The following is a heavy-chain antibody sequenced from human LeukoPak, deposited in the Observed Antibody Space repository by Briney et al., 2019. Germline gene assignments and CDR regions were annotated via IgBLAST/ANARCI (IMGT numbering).Heavy chain of an antibody. CDR2: IYPGDSRT. V-gene: IGHV5-51*01. CDR1: GYSFRSYW. Sequence: GESLKISCKGTGYSFRSYWIGWVRQMPGKGMEWMGVIYPGDSRTRYNPSLQGQVTISVDKSINTAYLEWGSLKASDTAMYYCACRDLTSTWSYPWGQGTLVTVSS. CDR3: ACRDLTSTWSYP. J-gene: IGHJ5*02. D-gene: IGHD2-2*01.